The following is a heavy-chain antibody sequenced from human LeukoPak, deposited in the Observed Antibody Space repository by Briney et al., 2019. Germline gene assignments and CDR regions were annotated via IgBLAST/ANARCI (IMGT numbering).Heavy chain of an antibody. J-gene: IGHJ4*02. CDR2: ISSSSSYI. V-gene: IGHV3-21*01. D-gene: IGHD3-16*02. Sequence: GGSLRLSCAASGFTFSSYSMNWVRQAPGKGLEWVSSISSSSSYIYYADSVKGRFTISRDNAKNSLYLQMNSLRAEDTAVYYCARDGKDYDYVWGSYRWKYYFDYWGQGTLVTVSS. CDR1: GFTFSSYS. CDR3: ARDGKDYDYVWGSYRWKYYFDY.